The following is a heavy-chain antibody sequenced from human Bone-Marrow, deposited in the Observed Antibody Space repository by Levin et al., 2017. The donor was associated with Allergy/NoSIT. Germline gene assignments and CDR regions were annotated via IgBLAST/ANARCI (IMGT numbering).Heavy chain of an antibody. Sequence: GESLKISCKASGYIFTSHYFHWVRQASGQGLEWMGLIHPNGVNTVYAQKFQGRVTMTRDTATSTVYMELSSLRSEDTAVYYCVNSGNYNWSQGTLVIVSS. CDR3: VNSGNYN. V-gene: IGHV1-46*01. CDR1: GYIFTSHY. J-gene: IGHJ4*02. D-gene: IGHD1-26*01. CDR2: IHPNGVNT.